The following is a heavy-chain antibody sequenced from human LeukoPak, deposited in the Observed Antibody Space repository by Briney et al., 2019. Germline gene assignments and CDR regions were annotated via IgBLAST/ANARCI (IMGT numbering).Heavy chain of an antibody. CDR2: IYYSGST. Sequence: SETLSLTCTVSGGSISSYYWSWIRQPPGKGLEWIGYIYYSGSTNYNPSLKSRVTISVDTSKNQFSLKLSSMTAADTAVYYCAREICSSTSCAGNWFDPWGQGTLVTVSS. D-gene: IGHD2-2*01. CDR1: GGSISSYY. CDR3: AREICSSTSCAGNWFDP. V-gene: IGHV4-59*01. J-gene: IGHJ5*02.